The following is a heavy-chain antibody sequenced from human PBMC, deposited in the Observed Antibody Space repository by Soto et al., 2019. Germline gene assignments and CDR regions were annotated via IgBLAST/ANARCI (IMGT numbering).Heavy chain of an antibody. J-gene: IGHJ5*02. Sequence: SETLCLTCTVSGGSISSGDYYRSWIRQPPGKGLEWIGYIYYSGSTYYNPSLKSRVTISVDTSKNQFSLKLSSVTAADTAVYYCARAMVVTQNWFDPWGQGTLVTVSS. CDR1: GGSISSGDYY. CDR2: IYYSGST. D-gene: IGHD2-21*02. V-gene: IGHV4-30-4*01. CDR3: ARAMVVTQNWFDP.